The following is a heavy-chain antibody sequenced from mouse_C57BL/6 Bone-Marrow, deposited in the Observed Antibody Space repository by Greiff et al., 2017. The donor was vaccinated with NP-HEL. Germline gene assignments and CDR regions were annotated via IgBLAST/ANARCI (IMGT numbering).Heavy chain of an antibody. CDR3: ARDALYGSSPYAMDY. J-gene: IGHJ4*01. V-gene: IGHV7-1*01. CDR1: GFTFSDFY. CDR2: SRNKANDYTT. D-gene: IGHD1-1*01. Sequence: EVQLVDSGGGLVQSGRSLRLSCATSGFTFSDFYMEWVRQAPGKGLEWIAASRNKANDYTTEYSASVKGRFIVSRDTSQSILYLQMNALRAEDTAIYYCARDALYGSSPYAMDYWGQGTSVTVSS.